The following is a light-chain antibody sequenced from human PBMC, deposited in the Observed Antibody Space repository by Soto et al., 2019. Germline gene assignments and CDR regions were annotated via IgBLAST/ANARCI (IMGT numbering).Light chain of an antibody. Sequence: EIVMTQSPAILSVSPGERATLSCRASQSVSSNLAWYQQKLGQAPRLLIYGASTRATGIPARFSGSGSGTEFTLTLSSLRSEDFAVYYCHQYNNWPPWTFGQGTKVEIK. CDR1: QSVSSN. V-gene: IGKV3-15*01. CDR3: HQYNNWPPWT. CDR2: GAS. J-gene: IGKJ1*01.